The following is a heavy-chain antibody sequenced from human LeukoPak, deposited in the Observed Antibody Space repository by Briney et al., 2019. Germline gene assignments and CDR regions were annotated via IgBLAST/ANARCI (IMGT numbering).Heavy chain of an antibody. CDR1: GGSISSYY. V-gene: IGHV4-59*01. CDR3: ARDGKAARPNYYYYYMDV. D-gene: IGHD6-6*01. J-gene: IGHJ6*03. Sequence: PETLSLTCTVSGGSISSYYWSWIRQPPGKGLEWIGYIYYSGSTNYNPSLKSRVTISVDTSKNQFSLKLSSVTAADTAVYYCARDGKAARPNYYYYYMDVWGKGTTVTVSS. CDR2: IYYSGST.